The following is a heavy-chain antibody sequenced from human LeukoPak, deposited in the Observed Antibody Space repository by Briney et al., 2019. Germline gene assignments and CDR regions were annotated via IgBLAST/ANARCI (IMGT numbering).Heavy chain of an antibody. Sequence: SETLSLTCTVSGGSVSSGSYYWSWIRQPPGKGLEWIGYIYYSGSTNYNPSLKSRVTISVDTSKNQFSLKLSSVIAADTAVYYCARAYGEYSSDYWGQGTLVTVSS. J-gene: IGHJ4*02. D-gene: IGHD6-6*01. CDR2: IYYSGST. V-gene: IGHV4-61*01. CDR1: GGSVSSGSYY. CDR3: ARAYGEYSSDY.